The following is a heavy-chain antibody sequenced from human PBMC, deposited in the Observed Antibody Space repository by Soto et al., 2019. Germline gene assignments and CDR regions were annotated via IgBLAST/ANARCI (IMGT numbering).Heavy chain of an antibody. D-gene: IGHD4-17*01. CDR2: TYYRSKWYN. Sequence: PXXTLSLTCAISGDSVSSNSAAWNCLRQSPSRGLEWLGRTYYRSKWYNDYAVSVKSRITINPDTSKNQFSLQLNSVTPEDTAVYYCARDVNGDYEAYFDYWGQGTLVTVSS. CDR1: GDSVSSNSAA. CDR3: ARDVNGDYEAYFDY. J-gene: IGHJ4*02. V-gene: IGHV6-1*01.